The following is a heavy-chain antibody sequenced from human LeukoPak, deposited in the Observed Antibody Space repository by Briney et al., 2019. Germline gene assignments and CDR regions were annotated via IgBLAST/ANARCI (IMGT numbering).Heavy chain of an antibody. J-gene: IGHJ4*02. CDR1: GHTFTAYY. V-gene: IGHV1-2*04. D-gene: IGHD3-16*02. CDR2: INPNSGGT. CDR3: AREGGELSFSYYFDY. Sequence: GASVKVSCKASGHTFTAYYMHWVRQAPGQGLEWMGWINPNSGGTNYAQKFQGWVTMTRDTSISTAYMELSRLRSDDTAVYYCAREGGELSFSYYFDYWGQGTLVTVSS.